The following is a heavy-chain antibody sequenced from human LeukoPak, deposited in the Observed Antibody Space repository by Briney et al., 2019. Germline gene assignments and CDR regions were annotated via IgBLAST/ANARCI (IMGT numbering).Heavy chain of an antibody. V-gene: IGHV3-74*01. Sequence: GESLRLSCAASGFTFSNSWLHWVRHAPGKGLVWVSRISPDGSSTNYADSVKGRFTISRDNAKNTLYLQMNSLRAEDTAVYYCARGTWGFDYWGQGTLVTVSS. CDR3: ARGTWGFDY. CDR2: ISPDGSST. D-gene: IGHD7-27*01. CDR1: GFTFSNSW. J-gene: IGHJ4*02.